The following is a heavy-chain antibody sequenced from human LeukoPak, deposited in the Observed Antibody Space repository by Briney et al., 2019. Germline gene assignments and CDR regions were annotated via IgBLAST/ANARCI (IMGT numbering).Heavy chain of an antibody. CDR3: ARDSGRWAAAAHRYFQH. D-gene: IGHD6-13*01. V-gene: IGHV1-69*04. Sequence: ASVKVSCKASGGTFSSYAISWVRQAPGQGLEWMGRIIPILGIANYAQKFQGRVTITADKSTSTAYMELSSLRSEDTAVYYCARDSGRWAAAAHRYFQHWGQGTLVTVSP. CDR2: IIPILGIA. J-gene: IGHJ1*01. CDR1: GGTFSSYA.